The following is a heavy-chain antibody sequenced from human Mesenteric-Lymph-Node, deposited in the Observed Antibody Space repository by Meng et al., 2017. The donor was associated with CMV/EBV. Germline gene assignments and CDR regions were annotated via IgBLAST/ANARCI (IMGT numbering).Heavy chain of an antibody. Sequence: LRLSCAGYGFTFSNYWMNWVRQAPGEGLVWVSRNNSDGSTTNYADSVKGRFTISRDKAKSTLYLQMNSLRAEDTAVYYCVRDPPIDHWGQGTLVTVSS. CDR1: GFTFSNYW. J-gene: IGHJ4*02. CDR2: NNSDGSTT. CDR3: VRDPPIDH. V-gene: IGHV3-74*01.